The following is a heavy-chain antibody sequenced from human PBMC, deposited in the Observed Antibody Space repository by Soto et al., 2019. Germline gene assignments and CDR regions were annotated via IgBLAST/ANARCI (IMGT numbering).Heavy chain of an antibody. V-gene: IGHV1-3*01. CDR2: INAGNGNT. CDR3: ARRRSYTNYNWFDP. D-gene: IGHD4-4*01. CDR1: GYTFTSHA. J-gene: IGHJ5*02. Sequence: ASVKVSCKASGYTFTSHAMHWVRQAPGQRLEWMGWINAGNGNTKYSQKFQGRVTITRDTSASTAYMELSSLRSEDTAVYYCARRRSYTNYNWFDPWGQGTLVTVSS.